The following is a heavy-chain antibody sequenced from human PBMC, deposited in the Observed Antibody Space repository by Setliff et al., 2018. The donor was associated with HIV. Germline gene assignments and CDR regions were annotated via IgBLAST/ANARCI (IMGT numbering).Heavy chain of an antibody. J-gene: IGHJ4*02. V-gene: IGHV5-51*01. CDR1: GYSFATYW. Sequence: SGESLKISCKGSGYSFATYWIAWVRQMPGRGLELMGIIYPGDSDTRYSPSFQGQVTISADKSISTAYLQWSSLKASDTAMYYCATCGVTTCRYFDYWGQGTLVTVSS. CDR3: ATCGVTTCRYFDY. CDR2: IYPGDSDT. D-gene: IGHD4-17*01.